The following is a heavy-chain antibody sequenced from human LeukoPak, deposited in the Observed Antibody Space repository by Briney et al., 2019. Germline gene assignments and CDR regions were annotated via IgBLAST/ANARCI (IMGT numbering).Heavy chain of an antibody. CDR3: ARGGNYFDY. CDR1: GFTFSTYG. J-gene: IGHJ4*02. Sequence: PGGSLRLSCAASGFTFSTYGMHWVRQAPGKGLEWVAVIWYDGSNKYYADSVKGRFTISRDNAKNSLYLQMNSLRAEDTAVYYCARGGNYFDYWGQGTLVTVSS. CDR2: IWYDGSNK. V-gene: IGHV3-33*01.